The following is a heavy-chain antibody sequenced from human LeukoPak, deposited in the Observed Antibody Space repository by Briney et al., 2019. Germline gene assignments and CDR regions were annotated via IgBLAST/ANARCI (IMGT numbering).Heavy chain of an antibody. J-gene: IGHJ4*02. CDR2: ISSSSSYI. D-gene: IGHD7-27*01. Sequence: PGGSLRLSCAASGFTFSSYSMNWVRQAPGKGLEWVSSISSSSSYIYYADSVKGRFTISRDNAKNSLYLQMNSLRAEDTAVYYCAKDLHWGLDYWGQGALVTVSS. CDR3: AKDLHWGLDY. V-gene: IGHV3-21*04. CDR1: GFTFSSYS.